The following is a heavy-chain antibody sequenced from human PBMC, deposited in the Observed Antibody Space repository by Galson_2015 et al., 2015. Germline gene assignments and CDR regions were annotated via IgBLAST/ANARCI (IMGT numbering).Heavy chain of an antibody. CDR3: ARVYSSGWYVFQY. Sequence: SWCSCVRQPPGKGLERIGSIYHGGSTYYNPSLKSRVTISVDTSKNQFSLKLSSVTAADTAVYYCARVYSSGWYVFQYWGQGTLVTVSS. CDR2: IYHGGST. CDR1: SW. V-gene: IGHV4-4*02. D-gene: IGHD6-19*01. J-gene: IGHJ1*01.